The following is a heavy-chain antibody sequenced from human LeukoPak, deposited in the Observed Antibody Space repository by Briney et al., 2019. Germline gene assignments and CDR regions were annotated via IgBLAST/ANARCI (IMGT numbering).Heavy chain of an antibody. CDR2: IGSSGDIT. D-gene: IGHD3-10*01. CDR3: AKDRRKQWFGELASYYFDY. Sequence: GGSLRLSCAASGFTFSSYAMSWVRQAPGMGLEWVSSIGSSGDITYYADSVKGRFTISRDNSKNTLYLQMNSLRAEDTAVYYCAKDRRKQWFGELASYYFDYWGQGTLVTVSS. CDR1: GFTFSSYA. V-gene: IGHV3-23*01. J-gene: IGHJ4*02.